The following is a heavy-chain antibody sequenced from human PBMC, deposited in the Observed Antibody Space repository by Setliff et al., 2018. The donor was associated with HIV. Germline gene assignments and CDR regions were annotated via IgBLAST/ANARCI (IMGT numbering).Heavy chain of an antibody. CDR1: GFTFFDYA. V-gene: IGHV3-21*01. Sequence: GASVKVSCAASGFTFFDYALNWVRQAPGKGLEWVSSISSSGSYIYYADSVKGRFTISRDHATSALYLQMDSLRAEDTALYYCTRSHSTRDAFDIWGQGTMVTVSS. D-gene: IGHD2-2*01. J-gene: IGHJ3*02. CDR2: ISSSGSYI. CDR3: TRSHSTRDAFDI.